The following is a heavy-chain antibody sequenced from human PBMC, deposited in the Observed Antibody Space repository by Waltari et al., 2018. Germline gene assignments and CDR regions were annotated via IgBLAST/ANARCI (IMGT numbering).Heavy chain of an antibody. Sequence: QVQLQESGPGLVKSSETLSLTCTVPGGPISRSGYYWGWVRQPPGKGLEWIANIYYSGATYYSPSLRRRATISLDTSKNQFSLRLTSVTAADTAVYYCARALAPKWFDPWGRGTLVTVSS. V-gene: IGHV4-39*07. J-gene: IGHJ5*02. CDR2: IYYSGAT. CDR3: ARALAPKWFDP. CDR1: GGPISRSGYY.